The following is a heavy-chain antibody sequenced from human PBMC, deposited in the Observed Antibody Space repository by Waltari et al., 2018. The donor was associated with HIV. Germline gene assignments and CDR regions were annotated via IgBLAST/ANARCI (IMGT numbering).Heavy chain of an antibody. CDR2: ISKDSNKK. J-gene: IGHJ4*02. CDR3: AREVSGSPYFFNY. Sequence: VQLVQSGGGLVQPGGSRRLACVTSGFPFGSFSMSWVRQAPGKGLEWVANISKDSNKKNYVDSVKGRFIISRDNAGNSLFLDMTDLRGEDTGLYYCAREVSGSPYFFNYWGQGVMLIVSP. D-gene: IGHD2-21*01. CDR1: GFPFGSFS. V-gene: IGHV3-7*03.